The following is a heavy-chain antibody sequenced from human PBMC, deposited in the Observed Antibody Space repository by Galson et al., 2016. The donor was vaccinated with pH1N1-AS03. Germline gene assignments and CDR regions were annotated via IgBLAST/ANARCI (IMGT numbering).Heavy chain of an antibody. Sequence: SLRLSCATSGFTISDYYMSWIRQTPGKGLEWIAYISSAGKTTYYGDSVKGRFTISRDNARNSLYLHMIRLRADDTAVYYCARDLLKYYIDSGSNAPGYWGLGTLVTVSS. J-gene: IGHJ1*01. D-gene: IGHD3-10*01. CDR1: GFTISDYY. CDR3: ARDLLKYYIDSGSNAPGY. V-gene: IGHV3-11*01. CDR2: ISSAGKTT.